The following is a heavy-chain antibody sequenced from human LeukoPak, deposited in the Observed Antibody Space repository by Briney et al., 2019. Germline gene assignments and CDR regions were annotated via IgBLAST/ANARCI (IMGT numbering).Heavy chain of an antibody. J-gene: IGHJ4*02. Sequence: GGSLRLSCAASGFTFSSYSMNWVRQAPGKGLEWVSYISSSSSTIYYADSVKGRFIISRDNAKNSLYLQMNSLRAEDTAVYYCARDGSITMIVVVTEGYFDYWGQGTLVTVSS. D-gene: IGHD3-22*01. V-gene: IGHV3-48*01. CDR2: ISSSSSTI. CDR1: GFTFSSYS. CDR3: ARDGSITMIVVVTEGYFDY.